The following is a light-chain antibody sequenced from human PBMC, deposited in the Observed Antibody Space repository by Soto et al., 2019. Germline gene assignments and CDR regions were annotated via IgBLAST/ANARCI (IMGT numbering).Light chain of an antibody. Sequence: EIVVPQSPGTLSLSPGEIATLSCRASQSVTSTYLGWYQQKPGQAPSLLIYGASSRATGIPDRFSGSGSGTDFTLTISRLEPEDFVVYDCQQYVSPPITFGQGTRLEIK. J-gene: IGKJ5*01. V-gene: IGKV3-20*01. CDR1: QSVTSTY. CDR3: QQYVSPPIT. CDR2: GAS.